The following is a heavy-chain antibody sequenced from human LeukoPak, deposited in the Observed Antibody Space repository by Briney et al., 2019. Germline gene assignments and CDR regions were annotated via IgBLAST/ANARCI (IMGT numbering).Heavy chain of an antibody. CDR1: GGTFSSYA. J-gene: IGHJ1*01. Sequence: SVKVSCKASGGTFSSYAISWVRQAPGQGLEWMGGIIPIFGTANYAQKFQGRVTITADESTSTAYMELSSLRSEDTAVYYCARVGYSSSSEGYFQHWGQGTLVTVSS. V-gene: IGHV1-69*13. CDR3: ARVGYSSSSEGYFQH. CDR2: IIPIFGTA. D-gene: IGHD6-6*01.